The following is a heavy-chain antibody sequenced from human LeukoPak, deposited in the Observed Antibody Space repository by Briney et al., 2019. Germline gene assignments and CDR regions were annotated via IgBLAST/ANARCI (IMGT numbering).Heavy chain of an antibody. CDR2: IYTSGST. CDR3: ARDQPGAVRGPTYGMDV. CDR1: GGSISSYY. D-gene: IGHD3-10*01. J-gene: IGHJ6*02. V-gene: IGHV4-4*07. Sequence: SETLSLTCTVSGGSISSYYWSWIRQPAGKGLEWIGRIYTSGSTNYNPSLKSRVTMSVDTSKNQFSLKLSSVTAADTAVYYCARDQPGAVRGPTYGMDVWGQGATVTVSS.